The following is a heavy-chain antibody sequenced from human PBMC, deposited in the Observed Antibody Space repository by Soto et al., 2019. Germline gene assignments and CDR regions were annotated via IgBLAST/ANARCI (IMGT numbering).Heavy chain of an antibody. D-gene: IGHD3-16*01. CDR2: ISDDSSYI. CDR3: ATPYYFNH. J-gene: IGHJ1*01. V-gene: IGHV3-21*06. CDR1: GFMFSAYT. Sequence: GGSLRLSCAASGFMFSAYTMNWVRQAPGKGLEWLSSISDDSSYIDYADSLRGRFTVSRDNARDSLYLQIDSLGVEDTAVYYCATPYYFNHWGPGTLVTVSS.